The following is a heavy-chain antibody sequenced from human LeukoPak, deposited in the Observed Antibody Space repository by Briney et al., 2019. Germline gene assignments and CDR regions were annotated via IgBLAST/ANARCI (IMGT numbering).Heavy chain of an antibody. J-gene: IGHJ4*02. D-gene: IGHD6-19*01. V-gene: IGHV4-34*01. CDR3: ARGGGHSGWYFDY. Sequence: SETLSLTCAVYGGSFSDYYWSWIRQPPGKGLEWIGEINHSGSTNYNPSLKSRVTISVDTSKNQFSLNLSSVTAADTAVYFCARGGGHSGWYFDYWGQGTLVTVSS. CDR2: INHSGST. CDR1: GGSFSDYY.